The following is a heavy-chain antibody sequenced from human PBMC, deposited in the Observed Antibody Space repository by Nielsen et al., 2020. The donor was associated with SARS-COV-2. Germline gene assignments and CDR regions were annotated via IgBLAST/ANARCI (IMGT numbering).Heavy chain of an antibody. Sequence: SETLSLTCTVSGGSISSGGYYWSWIRQHPGKGLEWIGYIYYGGSTYYNPSLKSRVTISVDTSKNQFSLKLSSVTAADTAVYYCARESSTIAGRTFDYWGQGTLVTVSS. CDR1: GGSISSGGYY. CDR2: IYYGGST. CDR3: ARESSTIAGRTFDY. J-gene: IGHJ4*02. D-gene: IGHD5/OR15-5a*01. V-gene: IGHV4-31*03.